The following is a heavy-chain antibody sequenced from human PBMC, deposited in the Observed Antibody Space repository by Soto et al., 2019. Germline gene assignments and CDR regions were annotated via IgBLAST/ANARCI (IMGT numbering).Heavy chain of an antibody. CDR3: ARDHDCSGGSCYFLSDPLPFDY. J-gene: IGHJ4*02. CDR2: IWYDGSNK. Sequence: GGSLRLSCAASGFTLGSYGMHWVRQAPGKGLEWVAVIWYDGSNKYYADSVKGRFTISRDNSKNTLYLQMNSLRAEDTAVYYCARDHDCSGGSCYFLSDPLPFDYWGQGTLVTVSS. CDR1: GFTLGSYG. D-gene: IGHD2-15*01. V-gene: IGHV3-33*01.